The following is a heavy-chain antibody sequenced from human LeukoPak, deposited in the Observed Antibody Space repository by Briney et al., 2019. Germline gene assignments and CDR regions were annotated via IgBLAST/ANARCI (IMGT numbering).Heavy chain of an antibody. CDR1: GFTFNDAW. CDR2: IKSKANGGTT. Sequence: GGSLRLSCAASGFTFNDAWMNWVRQAPGKGLEWVGRIKSKANGGTTDYAAPVKGRFTISRDDSKNTLYLQMNSLKTEDTAVYYCTTGLFYYGSGSYYKRDYWGQGTLVTVSS. V-gene: IGHV3-15*01. D-gene: IGHD3-10*01. J-gene: IGHJ4*02. CDR3: TTGLFYYGSGSYYKRDY.